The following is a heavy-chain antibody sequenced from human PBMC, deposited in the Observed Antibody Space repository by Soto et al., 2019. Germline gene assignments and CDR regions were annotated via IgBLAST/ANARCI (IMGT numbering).Heavy chain of an antibody. V-gene: IGHV3-7*01. D-gene: IGHD6-19*01. CDR3: VGVSLAGS. CDR2: IKEDGSDK. J-gene: IGHJ4*02. CDR1: GFHFSAYW. Sequence: EVQLVDSGGGLVQPEGSLRLSCVASGFHFSAYWMSWVRQAPGKGLEWVANIKEDGSDKYYVDSVKGRFTISRDNAKNSLYLQMNSLRAEDTAVYYCVGVSLAGSWGQGTLVTVSS.